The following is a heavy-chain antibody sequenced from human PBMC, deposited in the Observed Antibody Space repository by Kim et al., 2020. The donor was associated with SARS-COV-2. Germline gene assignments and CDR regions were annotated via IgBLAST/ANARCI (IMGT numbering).Heavy chain of an antibody. Sequence: ASVKVSCKASGYTFTSYDINWVRQATGQGLEWMGWMNPNSGNTGYAQKFQGRVTMTRNTSISTAYMELSSLRSEDTAVYYCARSGGPSTLIDYWGQGTLVTVSS. J-gene: IGHJ4*02. V-gene: IGHV1-8*01. CDR3: ARSGGPSTLIDY. CDR1: GYTFTSYD. CDR2: MNPNSGNT. D-gene: IGHD3-16*01.